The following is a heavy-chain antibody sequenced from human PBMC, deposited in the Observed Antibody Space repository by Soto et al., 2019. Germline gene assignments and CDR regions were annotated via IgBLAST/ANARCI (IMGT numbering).Heavy chain of an antibody. CDR1: GFSLTTSGIS. CDR2: IDWDDDK. D-gene: IGHD3-10*01. J-gene: IGHJ3*02. Sequence: SGPTLVNPPQTVTLTCTISGFSLTTSGISMSWIRQPPGKALEWLARIDWDDDKNYSTSLKTRLTISKDSSKNQVVLTMTNMDPADTATYYCARSDLVRGVIKRSPDGAFDIWGQGTMVTVSS. CDR3: ARSDLVRGVIKRSPDGAFDI. V-gene: IGHV2-70*11.